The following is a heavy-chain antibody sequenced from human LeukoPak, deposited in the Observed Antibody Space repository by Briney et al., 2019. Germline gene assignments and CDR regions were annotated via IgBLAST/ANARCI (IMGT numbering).Heavy chain of an antibody. Sequence: PGGSLRLSCAASGFTFSSYAMSWVRQAPGKGLEWVSAISGSGGSTYYAGFVKGRFTISRDNSKNTLSLQMNSLRAEDTAVYYCAKVLGYDILTGYSGFDYWGQGTLVTVSS. CDR3: AKVLGYDILTGYSGFDY. V-gene: IGHV3-23*01. J-gene: IGHJ4*02. D-gene: IGHD3-9*01. CDR1: GFTFSSYA. CDR2: ISGSGGST.